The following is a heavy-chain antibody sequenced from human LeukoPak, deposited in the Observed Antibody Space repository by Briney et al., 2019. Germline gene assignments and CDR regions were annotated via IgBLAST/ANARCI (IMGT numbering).Heavy chain of an antibody. D-gene: IGHD2-8*01. V-gene: IGHV3-7*01. CDR3: ARLKDDVTKLDY. Sequence: GGSLRLSCAGSGFTSGRYWMSWVRQAPGKGLEWVASINQGGSRLHYLDSVTGRFIISRDDAQNSLFLQMTRLRVDDTAVYYCARLKDDVTKLDYWGQGTLVSVSS. J-gene: IGHJ4*02. CDR2: INQGGSRL. CDR1: GFTSGRYW.